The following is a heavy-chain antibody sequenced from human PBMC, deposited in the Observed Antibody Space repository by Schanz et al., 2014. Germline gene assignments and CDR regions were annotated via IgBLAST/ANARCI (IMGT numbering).Heavy chain of an antibody. CDR3: ASDYNYFETEAP. D-gene: IGHD3-16*01. CDR2: TYLGGNT. J-gene: IGHJ5*02. CDR1: GFSISDHT. Sequence: EVQLVESGGGLVQPGGSLRLSCAASGFSISDHTMRWDRQAPGKGLEPVSVTYLGGNTDYADSVKGRFTISRDNANNSLFLRMNSLRAEDTAVYYCASDYNYFETEAPWGQGTLVTVSS. V-gene: IGHV3-66*01.